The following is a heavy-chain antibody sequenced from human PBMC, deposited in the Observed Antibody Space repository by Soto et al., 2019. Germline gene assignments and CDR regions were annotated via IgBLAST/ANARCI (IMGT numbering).Heavy chain of an antibody. CDR2: IIPIYDTA. CDR3: ASRHIAVPGILVATPERNGWYFDL. Sequence: SVKVSCKASGGTFSSYASSWVRQAPGQGLEWMGGIIPIYDTAAYARRFQGRVTITAHESTSPAYMEQSSLRTGDKAVYYCASRHIAVPGILVATPERNGWYFDLCGRRTLVPVSS. D-gene: IGHD6-19*01. CDR1: GGTFSSYA. V-gene: IGHV1-69*13. J-gene: IGHJ2*01.